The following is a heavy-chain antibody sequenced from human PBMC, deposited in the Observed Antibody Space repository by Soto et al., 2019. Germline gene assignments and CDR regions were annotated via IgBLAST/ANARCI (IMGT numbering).Heavy chain of an antibody. J-gene: IGHJ4*02. CDR3: ARSGREVDY. D-gene: IGHD2-15*01. CDR1: GFTFSHYW. Sequence: EVQLVESGGDLVQPGGSLRLSCAVSGFTFSHYWMTWVRQAPGKGLEWVANIKEDGSQKNYVDSVKGRFTVSRDNAKNSLYLQMNSLRAEDTAVYYCARSGREVDYWGQGTLVIVSS. CDR2: IKEDGSQK. V-gene: IGHV3-7*01.